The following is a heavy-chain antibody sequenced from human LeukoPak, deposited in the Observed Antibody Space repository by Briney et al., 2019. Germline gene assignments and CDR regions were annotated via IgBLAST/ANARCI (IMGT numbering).Heavy chain of an antibody. Sequence: PGRSLRLSCAASGFTFDDYAMHWVRQAPGKGLEWVSGISWNSGSLVYADSVKGRFTISRDNAKNSLYLQMNSLRAEDTALYYCATRYGGYGLRYWGQGTLVTVSS. J-gene: IGHJ4*02. CDR3: ATRYGGYGLRY. D-gene: IGHD4-17*01. CDR1: GFTFDDYA. CDR2: ISWNSGSL. V-gene: IGHV3-9*01.